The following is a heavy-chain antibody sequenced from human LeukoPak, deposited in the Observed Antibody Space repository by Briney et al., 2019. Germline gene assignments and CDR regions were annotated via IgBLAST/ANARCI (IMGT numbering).Heavy chain of an antibody. D-gene: IGHD5-18*01. Sequence: SETLSLTCAVSGAPLSGYYWSWIRQSPGKGLEWIGEINHGGFTNYNPSLKSRVTISVDTSRNQIALRLSSLTAADTAVYFCARSHLWPSGTFDIWGQGTVVAVSS. J-gene: IGHJ3*02. CDR1: GAPLSGYY. CDR2: INHGGFT. V-gene: IGHV4-34*01. CDR3: ARSHLWPSGTFDI.